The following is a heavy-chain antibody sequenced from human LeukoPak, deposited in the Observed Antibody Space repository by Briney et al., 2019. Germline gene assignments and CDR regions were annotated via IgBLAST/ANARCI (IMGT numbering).Heavy chain of an antibody. V-gene: IGHV3-30*18. CDR2: FSYDGSYT. CDR1: GLTFSIYA. Sequence: GGSLRLSCAASGLTFSIYAMHWVRQAPGKGLEWVAVFSYDGSYTYYADSVKGRFTISRDNSKNTLYLQMNSLRPEDTAVYFCAKDGGYSYGPNPPFDYWGQGTLVTVSP. CDR3: AKDGGYSYGPNPPFDY. D-gene: IGHD5-18*01. J-gene: IGHJ4*02.